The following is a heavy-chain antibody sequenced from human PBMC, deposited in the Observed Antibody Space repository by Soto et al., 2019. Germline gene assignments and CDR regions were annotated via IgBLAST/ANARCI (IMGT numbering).Heavy chain of an antibody. D-gene: IGHD3-9*01. Sequence: QVQLVESGGGVVQSGRSQRLSCAASGLTFSTSAMHWVRQAPGKGLEWVAVISYDGSNKYHADSVKGRFTISRDNSKNTLYLQMTSLGAEDTAVYYCARDLRRYDVLTGRYGLDVWGQGTTVTVSS. CDR3: ARDLRRYDVLTGRYGLDV. CDR1: GLTFSTSA. J-gene: IGHJ6*02. CDR2: ISYDGSNK. V-gene: IGHV3-30-3*01.